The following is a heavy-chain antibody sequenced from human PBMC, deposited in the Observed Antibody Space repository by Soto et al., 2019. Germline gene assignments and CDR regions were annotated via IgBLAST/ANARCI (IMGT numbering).Heavy chain of an antibody. Sequence: EVQLLESGGGLVQPGGSLRLSCAASGLTFSSYAMTWVRQAPAQGLEWVSGISGSGGGTYYADSVKGRFTISRDSSKNTLYLQMDSLRAEDTAVYYCAKKTDSSSPWGALDIWGQGTMVSVSS. CDR2: ISGSGGGT. D-gene: IGHD6-6*01. CDR1: GLTFSSYA. V-gene: IGHV3-23*01. CDR3: AKKTDSSSPWGALDI. J-gene: IGHJ3*02.